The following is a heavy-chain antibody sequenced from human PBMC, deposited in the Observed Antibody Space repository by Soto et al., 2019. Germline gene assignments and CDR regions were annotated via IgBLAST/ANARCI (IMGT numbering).Heavy chain of an antibody. CDR3: AREGSSSWYYFDY. V-gene: IGHV4-59*01. Sequence: SETLSLTCTVSGGSISSYYWSWIRQPPGKGLEWIGYIYYSGSTNYNPSLKSRVTISVDTSKNQFSLKLGSVTAADTAVYYCAREGSSSWYYFDYWGQGTLVTVSS. J-gene: IGHJ4*02. CDR1: GGSISSYY. D-gene: IGHD6-13*01. CDR2: IYYSGST.